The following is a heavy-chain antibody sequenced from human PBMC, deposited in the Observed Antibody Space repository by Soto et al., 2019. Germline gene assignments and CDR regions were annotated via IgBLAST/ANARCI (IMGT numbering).Heavy chain of an antibody. Sequence: GGSLRLSCAASGFTFDDYAMHWVRQAPGKGLEWVPGISWNSGSIGYADSVKGRFTISRDNAKNSLYLQMNSLRAEDTALYYCARERGGSYYRVHAFDTWGQGTMVTVSS. J-gene: IGHJ3*02. CDR2: ISWNSGSI. V-gene: IGHV3-9*01. CDR3: ARERGGSYYRVHAFDT. D-gene: IGHD1-26*01. CDR1: GFTFDDYA.